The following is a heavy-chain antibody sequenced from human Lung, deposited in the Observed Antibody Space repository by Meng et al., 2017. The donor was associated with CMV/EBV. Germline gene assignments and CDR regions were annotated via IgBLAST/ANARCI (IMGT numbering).Heavy chain of an antibody. CDR1: GGSISTNY. V-gene: IGHV4-59*01. CDR3: AGPDHMGASPHDPFDI. D-gene: IGHD1-26*01. CDR2: ISYTGNS. Sequence: LXCTVSGGSISTNYWSWVRQLHGGGLEYTGHISYTGNSHYNPPLKSRVTISMDTSKNQFSLKLNSVTTADTAMYYCAGPDHMGASPHDPFDIWGQGTXVT. J-gene: IGHJ3*02.